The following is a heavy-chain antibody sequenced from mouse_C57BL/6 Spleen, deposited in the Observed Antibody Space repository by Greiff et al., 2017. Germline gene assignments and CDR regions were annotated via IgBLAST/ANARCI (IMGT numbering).Heavy chain of an antibody. CDR2: FYPRSGNT. CDR3: AETRGAYYSNYFDY. Sequence: VQLQQSGAELARPGASVKLSCKASGYTFTSYGISWVKQRTGQGLEWIGEFYPRSGNTYYNEKFKGKATLTADKSSSTAYMELRSLTSEDSAVYFCAETRGAYYSNYFDYWGQGTTLTVSS. CDR1: GYTFTSYG. J-gene: IGHJ2*01. D-gene: IGHD2-5*01. V-gene: IGHV1-81*01.